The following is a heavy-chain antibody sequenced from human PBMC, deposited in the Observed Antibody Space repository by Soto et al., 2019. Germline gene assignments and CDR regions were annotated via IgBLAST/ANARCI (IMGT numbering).Heavy chain of an antibody. CDR1: GGSISSSSYY. D-gene: IGHD5-12*01. Sequence: PSETLSLTCTVSGGSISSSSYYWGWIRQPPGKGLEWIGSIYYSGSTYYNPSLKSRVTISVDTSKNQFSLKLSSVTAADTAVYYCARRGKVATIDNPGLNWGQGTLVTVSS. CDR2: IYYSGST. J-gene: IGHJ4*02. V-gene: IGHV4-39*01. CDR3: ARRGKVATIDNPGLN.